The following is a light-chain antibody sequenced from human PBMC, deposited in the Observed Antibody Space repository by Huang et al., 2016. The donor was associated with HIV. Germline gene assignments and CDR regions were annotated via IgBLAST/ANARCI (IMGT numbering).Light chain of an antibody. CDR3: QQFGNVPYS. CDR1: QDISNY. V-gene: IGKV1-33*01. Sequence: DIQMTQSPSSLSASIGDRVTITCQASQDISNYLNWYQQKPGKAPKLLLYDATNSEAGVPSRFSGSGSGTDFTLTISRLQPEDFATDYCQQFGNVPYSFGQGTRLEIK. J-gene: IGKJ2*03. CDR2: DAT.